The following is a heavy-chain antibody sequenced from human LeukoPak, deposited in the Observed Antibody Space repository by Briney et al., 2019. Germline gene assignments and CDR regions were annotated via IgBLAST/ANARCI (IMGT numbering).Heavy chain of an antibody. Sequence: SETLSLTCTVSGGSISSSSYYWGWIRQPPGKGLEWIGSIYYSGSTYYNPSLKSRVTISVDTSKNQFSLKLSSVTAADTAVYYCARARPLYYYDSSGYSPFDYWGQGTLVTVSS. J-gene: IGHJ4*02. CDR2: IYYSGST. D-gene: IGHD3-22*01. V-gene: IGHV4-39*07. CDR3: ARARPLYYYDSSGYSPFDY. CDR1: GGSISSSSYY.